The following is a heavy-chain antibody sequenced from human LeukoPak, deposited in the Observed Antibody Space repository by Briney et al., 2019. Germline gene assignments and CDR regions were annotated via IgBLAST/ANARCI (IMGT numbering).Heavy chain of an antibody. CDR1: GGSFSGYY. Sequence: PSETLSLTCAVYGGSFSGYYWSWIRQPPGKGLKWIGEINHSGSTNYNPSLKSRVTISVDTSKNQFSLKLSSVTAADTAVYYCARSGYSYGYFLPPSRLFDYWGQGTLVTVSS. J-gene: IGHJ4*02. D-gene: IGHD5-18*01. CDR2: INHSGST. CDR3: ARSGYSYGYFLPPSRLFDY. V-gene: IGHV4-34*01.